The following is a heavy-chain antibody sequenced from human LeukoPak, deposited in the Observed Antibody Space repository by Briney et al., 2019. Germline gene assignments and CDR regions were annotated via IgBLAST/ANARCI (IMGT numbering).Heavy chain of an antibody. CDR1: GGSFSGYY. Sequence: SETLSLTCAVYGGSFSGYYWSWIRQPPGKGLEWIGEINHSGSTNYNPSLKSRVTISVDTSKNQFSLKLSSVTAADTAVYYCARIRITIFGVVIRYYYYYMDVRGKGTTVTVSS. CDR3: ARIRITIFGVVIRYYYYYMDV. V-gene: IGHV4-34*01. D-gene: IGHD3-3*01. CDR2: INHSGST. J-gene: IGHJ6*03.